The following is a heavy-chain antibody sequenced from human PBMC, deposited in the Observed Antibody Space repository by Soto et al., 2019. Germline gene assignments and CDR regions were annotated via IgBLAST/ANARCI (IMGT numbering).Heavy chain of an antibody. V-gene: IGHV3-30*03. J-gene: IGHJ4*02. CDR1: GFTFRNYA. Sequence: GGSLRLSCAASGFTFRNYAMHWVRQAPDKGLEWVAVISYDGSNKYYADSVKDRFTISRDNSKKTLYLQMNSLRADDTAVYYCVAGQYFFDYCGQGTLVTVSS. CDR2: ISYDGSNK. CDR3: VAGQYFFDY. D-gene: IGHD6-19*01.